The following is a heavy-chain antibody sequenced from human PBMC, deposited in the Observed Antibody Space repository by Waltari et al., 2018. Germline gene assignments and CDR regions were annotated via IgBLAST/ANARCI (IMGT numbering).Heavy chain of an antibody. V-gene: IGHV3-66*02. J-gene: IGHJ4*02. D-gene: IGHD3-16*01. CDR1: GFGVTNHY. CDR2: MYVGGGT. Sequence: EVRLMESGGGLVQPGGSLRLSCVASGFGVTNHYMTWFRQAPGKGPEWVSIMYVGGGTYYADSVKGRFTVSRESSANSLYLQMNNLRIDDTAVYYCARGSRLGGSVFWGQGTLVTVSS. CDR3: ARGSRLGGSVF.